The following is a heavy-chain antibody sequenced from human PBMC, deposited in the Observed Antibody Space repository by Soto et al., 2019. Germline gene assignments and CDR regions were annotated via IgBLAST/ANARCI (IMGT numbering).Heavy chain of an antibody. Sequence: LSCAASGFTFSSYAMHWVRQAPGKGLGWVAVISYDGSNKYYADSVKGRFTISRDNSKNTLYLQMNSLRAEDTAVYYCARDACSSTSCYYYYYYYGMDVWGQGTTVTVSS. CDR3: ARDACSSTSCYYYYYYYGMDV. CDR1: GFTFSSYA. J-gene: IGHJ6*02. D-gene: IGHD2-2*01. CDR2: ISYDGSNK. V-gene: IGHV3-30-3*01.